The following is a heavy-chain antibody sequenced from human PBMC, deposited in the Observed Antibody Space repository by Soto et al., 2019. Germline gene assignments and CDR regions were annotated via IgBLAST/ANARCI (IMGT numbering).Heavy chain of an antibody. CDR1: GGSISTSGYY. CDR2: ISYGETT. V-gene: IGHV4-31*11. CDR3: ARDGGHGEKGYALER. D-gene: IGHD3-16*01. Sequence: QVHLQESGPGLVQPSQTLSLTCAVSGGSISTSGYYWSFIRHLPGEGLEWIGSISYGETTSYNPSLKSRVTISRDTSKNQFSLKLTSVTAADTAVYYCARDGGHGEKGYALERWGQGTMVTVSS. J-gene: IGHJ3*01.